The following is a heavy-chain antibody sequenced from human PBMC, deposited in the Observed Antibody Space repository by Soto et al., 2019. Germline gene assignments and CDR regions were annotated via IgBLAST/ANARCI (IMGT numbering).Heavy chain of an antibody. CDR1: GGSFSGYY. D-gene: IGHD1-7*01. CDR2: INHSGST. J-gene: IGHJ4*01. CDR3: NFDY. V-gene: IGHV4-34*01. Sequence: PSETLSLTCAVYGGSFSGYYWSWIRQPPGKGLEWIGEINHSGSTNYNPSLKSRVTISVDTSKNQFSLKLSSVTAAVTGTTVANFDYWGHGTLVTVSS.